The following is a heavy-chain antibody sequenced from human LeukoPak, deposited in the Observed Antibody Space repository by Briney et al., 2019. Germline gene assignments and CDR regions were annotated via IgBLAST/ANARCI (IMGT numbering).Heavy chain of an antibody. CDR1: GFTFSSYS. J-gene: IGHJ4*02. CDR3: TRDSGYEFDY. CDR2: IRSDTSNK. Sequence: GGSLRLACAASGFTFSSYSINWVRQAPGKGLEWVSYIRSDTSNKYYADSVKGRFTISRDNAKNSVYLQMNSLRAEDTAVYYCTRDSGYEFDYWGQGTLVTVSS. D-gene: IGHD5-12*01. V-gene: IGHV3-48*04.